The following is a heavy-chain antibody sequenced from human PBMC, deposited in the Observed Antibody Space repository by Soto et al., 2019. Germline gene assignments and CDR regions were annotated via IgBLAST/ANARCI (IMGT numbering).Heavy chain of an antibody. V-gene: IGHV3-23*01. J-gene: IGHJ1*01. CDR1: GFSFSNYA. CDR3: AKEGPYINSWSSAGYLQH. D-gene: IGHD2-2*02. CDR2: ISGSGGST. Sequence: WGSLRLSCAASGFSFSNYAINCCRHSPFKWLEWVSHISGSGGSTDYAESVKGRFSISKDSVNNTLYLHMSSLRAEDTALYFCAKEGPYINSWSSAGYLQHWGLGTQVTVSS.